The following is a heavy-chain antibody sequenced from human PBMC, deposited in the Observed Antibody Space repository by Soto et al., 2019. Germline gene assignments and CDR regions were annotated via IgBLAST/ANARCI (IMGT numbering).Heavy chain of an antibody. V-gene: IGHV3-48*01. Sequence: EVRLVQSGRALAQPGGSLRLSCAATGFAFSTYSMSWVRQAPGKGLEWPSSISSGSRTIDYADSVKGRFIISRDKARGLLLLPMNGLTVEDTAVYYCARDVGWCDAWGQGPLGTVSS. D-gene: IGHD2-8*02. J-gene: IGHJ5*02. CDR2: ISSGSRTI. CDR3: ARDVGWCDA. CDR1: GFAFSTYS.